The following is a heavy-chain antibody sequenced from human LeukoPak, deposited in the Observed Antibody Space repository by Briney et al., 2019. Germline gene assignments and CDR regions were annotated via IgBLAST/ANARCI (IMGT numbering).Heavy chain of an antibody. CDR1: GGSMISGSYY. D-gene: IGHD3-9*01. V-gene: IGHV4-61*02. Sequence: SEALSLTCTVSGGSMISGSYYWSWIRQPAGEGLEWIGRIYTSGDTIYNPSLKSRLTISVDTSKSHFSLKLSSVTAADTAVYYCTKDPGRYFDWLVVNYWGQGTLVTVSS. CDR2: IYTSGDT. J-gene: IGHJ4*02. CDR3: TKDPGRYFDWLVVNY.